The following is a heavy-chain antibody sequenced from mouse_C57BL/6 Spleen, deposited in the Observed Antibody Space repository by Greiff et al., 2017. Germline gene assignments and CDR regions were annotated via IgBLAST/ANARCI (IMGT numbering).Heavy chain of an antibody. V-gene: IGHV5-4*01. Sequence: EVKVVESGGGLVKPGGSLKLSCAASGFTFSSYAMSWVRQTPEKRLEWVATISDGGSYTYYPDNVKGRFTISRDNAKNNLYLQMSHLKSEDTAMYYCARDRVDGSWFSYWGQGTLVTVSA. CDR1: GFTFSSYA. D-gene: IGHD2-3*01. J-gene: IGHJ3*01. CDR2: ISDGGSYT. CDR3: ARDRVDGSWFSY.